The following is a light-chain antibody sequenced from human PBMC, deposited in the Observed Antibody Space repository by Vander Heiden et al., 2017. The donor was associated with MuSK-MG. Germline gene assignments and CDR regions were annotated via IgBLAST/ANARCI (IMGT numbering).Light chain of an antibody. Sequence: TITCRASQDVSSRLAWFQQKPGTPPNLLIYGASSLRSGSHQDSAAVALGQISLSPSAACQPEDFATYYCQQANSFPWTFGLGTKVEV. J-gene: IGKJ1*01. CDR2: GAS. CDR1: QDVSSR. V-gene: IGKV1-12*02. CDR3: QQANSFPWT.